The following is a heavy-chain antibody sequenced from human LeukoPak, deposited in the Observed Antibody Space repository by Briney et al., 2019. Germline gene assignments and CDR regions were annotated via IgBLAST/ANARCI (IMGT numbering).Heavy chain of an antibody. CDR1: GGTFSSYA. CDR3: ARFAYSGSYYLDY. CDR2: IIPIFGTA. J-gene: IGHJ4*02. D-gene: IGHD1-26*01. Sequence: ASVKVSCKASGGTFSSYATSWVRQAPGQGLEWRVGIIPIFGTANYAQKFQGRVTITADESTSTAYMELSSLRSEDTAVYYCARFAYSGSYYLDYWGQGTLVTVSS. V-gene: IGHV1-69*13.